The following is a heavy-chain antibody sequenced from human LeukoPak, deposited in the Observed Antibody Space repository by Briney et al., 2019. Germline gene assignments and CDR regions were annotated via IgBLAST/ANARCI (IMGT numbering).Heavy chain of an antibody. J-gene: IGHJ6*03. CDR1: GGTFSSYA. Sequence: ASVKVSCKASGGTFSSYAISWVRQAPGQGLEWMGGIIPIFGTANYAQKFQGRVTITADESTSTAYMELSSLRSEDTAVYYCAREVGARGPTPLYYYYYMDVWGKGTTVTVS. CDR3: AREVGARGPTPLYYYYYMDV. V-gene: IGHV1-69*13. CDR2: IIPIFGTA. D-gene: IGHD1-26*01.